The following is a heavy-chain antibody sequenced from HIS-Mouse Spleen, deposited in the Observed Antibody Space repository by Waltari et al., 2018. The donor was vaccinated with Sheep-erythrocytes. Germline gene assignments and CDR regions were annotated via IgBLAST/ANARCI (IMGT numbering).Heavy chain of an antibody. J-gene: IGHJ4*02. CDR3: AKDKFVGYSGYYFDY. Sequence: EVQLVESGGVVVQPGGSLRLSCAASGFTFDDYAMRWVRQAPGKGLEWGSLISWDGGSTYYADSVKGRFTISRDNSKNSLYLQMNSLRAEDTALYYCAKDKFVGYSGYYFDYWGQGTLVTVSS. V-gene: IGHV3-43D*03. CDR1: GFTFDDYA. D-gene: IGHD5-12*01. CDR2: ISWDGGST.